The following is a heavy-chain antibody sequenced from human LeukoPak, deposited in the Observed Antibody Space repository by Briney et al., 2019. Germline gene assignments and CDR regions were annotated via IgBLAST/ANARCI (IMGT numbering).Heavy chain of an antibody. Sequence: GGSRRLSCAASGFTFSSYSMNWVRQAPGKGLEGVSSISSSSSYIHYADSVKGRFTISRDNAKNSLYLQMNSLRAEDTAVYYCARGRGEYSSSSGRFDPWGQGTLATVSS. CDR2: ISSSSSYI. D-gene: IGHD6-6*01. J-gene: IGHJ5*02. V-gene: IGHV3-21*01. CDR1: GFTFSSYS. CDR3: ARGRGEYSSSSGRFDP.